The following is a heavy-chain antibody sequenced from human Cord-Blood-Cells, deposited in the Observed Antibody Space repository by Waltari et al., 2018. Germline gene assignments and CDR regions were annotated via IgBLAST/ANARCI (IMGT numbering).Heavy chain of an antibody. CDR3: AATCWSSSCLDY. D-gene: IGHD6-13*01. V-gene: IGHV2-5*02. CDR2: IYWDDDK. J-gene: IGHJ4*02. Sequence: QITLKESGPTLVKPTQTLTLPCTFSGFSLSTSGVGVGWIRQPPGKALEWLALIYWDDDKRYSPSLKSRLTITKDTSKNQVVLTMTNMDPVDTATYYCAATCWSSSCLDYWGQGTLVTVSS. CDR1: GFSLSTSGVG.